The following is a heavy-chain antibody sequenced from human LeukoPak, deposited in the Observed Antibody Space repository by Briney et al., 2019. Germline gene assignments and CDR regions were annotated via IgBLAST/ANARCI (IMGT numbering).Heavy chain of an antibody. V-gene: IGHV3-23*01. CDR3: AKGDVVVVAATLLFDY. D-gene: IGHD2-15*01. CDR1: GFTFSGYA. Sequence: GGSLRLSCAASGFTFSGYAMSWVRQTPGKGLEWVSAISGSGGRTFYADSVRGRFTISRDNSKNTLYLQMNSLRAEDTAVYYCAKGDVVVVAATLLFDYWGQGTLVAVSS. CDR2: ISGSGGRT. J-gene: IGHJ4*02.